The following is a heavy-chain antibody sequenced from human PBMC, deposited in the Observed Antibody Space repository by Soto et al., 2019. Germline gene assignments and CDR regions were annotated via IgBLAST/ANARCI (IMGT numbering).Heavy chain of an antibody. D-gene: IGHD2-8*01. CDR1: GFNFGSYG. CDR2: LTASGLNT. Sequence: GGSLRLSCSASGFNFGSYGMSWVRQAPGKGLEWVSGLTASGLNTYYTDSVKGRFTISRDXXXXXXXXXXXXXXXXDTAVFHCAKGLGNAKEVWGQGTTVTVSS. CDR3: AKGLGNAKEV. V-gene: IGHV3-23*01. J-gene: IGHJ6*02.